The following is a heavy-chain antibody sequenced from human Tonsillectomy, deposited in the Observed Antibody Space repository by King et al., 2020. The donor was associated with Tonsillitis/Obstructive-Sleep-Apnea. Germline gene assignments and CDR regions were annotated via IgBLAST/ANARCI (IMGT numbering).Heavy chain of an antibody. CDR2: IYYSGST. CDR3: ARFCSSTSCYIGAFDI. Sequence: LQLQESGPGLVKPSETLSLTCTVSGGSISSSSYYWGWIRQPPGKGLVWIGSIYYSGSTYYNPSLKGRVTISVDTSKNQFSLKLSSVTAADTAVYYCARFCSSTSCYIGAFDIWGQGTMVTVSS. J-gene: IGHJ3*02. CDR1: GGSISSSSYY. D-gene: IGHD2-2*02. V-gene: IGHV4-39*01.